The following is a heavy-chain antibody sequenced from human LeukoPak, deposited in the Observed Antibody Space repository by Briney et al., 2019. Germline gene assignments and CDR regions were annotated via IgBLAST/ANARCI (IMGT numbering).Heavy chain of an antibody. Sequence: GSLRLSCAATGFTFSSYAMSWVRQAPGKGLEWVSAISGGGINTFYADSVKGRFTISRDNSKNTLYLQMNSLRAEDTAVYYCAKSPGRYCSSTSCYADYWGQGTLVTVSS. CDR3: AKSPGRYCSSTSCYADY. CDR2: ISGGGINT. V-gene: IGHV3-23*01. D-gene: IGHD2-2*01. CDR1: GFTFSSYA. J-gene: IGHJ4*02.